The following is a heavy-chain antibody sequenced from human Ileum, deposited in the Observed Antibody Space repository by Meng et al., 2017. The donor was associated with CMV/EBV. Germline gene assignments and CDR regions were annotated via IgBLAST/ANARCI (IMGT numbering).Heavy chain of an antibody. Sequence: GESLKISYAASGFTFSSYWMSWVRQAPGKGLEWVANIKQDESEKYYVDSVKGRFTISRDNDKNSLYLQMNRLRAEDTAVYYCARDRGGYCSSSTCPRAFDIWGQGTMVTVSS. CDR1: GFTFSSYW. J-gene: IGHJ3*02. CDR3: ARDRGGYCSSSTCPRAFDI. V-gene: IGHV3-7*01. CDR2: IKQDESEK. D-gene: IGHD2-2*01.